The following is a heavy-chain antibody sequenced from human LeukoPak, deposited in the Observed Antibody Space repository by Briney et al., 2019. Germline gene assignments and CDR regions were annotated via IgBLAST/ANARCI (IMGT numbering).Heavy chain of an antibody. CDR3: AKDWGDTDY. V-gene: IGHV3-30*18. CDR2: ISYDGSNK. CDR1: GFTFSSYG. D-gene: IGHD3-10*01. J-gene: IGHJ4*02. Sequence: QSGGSLRLSCAASGFTFSSYGMHWVRQAPGKGLEWVAVISYDGSNKYYADSVKGRFTISRDNSKNTLYLQMNSLRAEDTAAYYCAKDWGDTDYWGQGTLVTVSS.